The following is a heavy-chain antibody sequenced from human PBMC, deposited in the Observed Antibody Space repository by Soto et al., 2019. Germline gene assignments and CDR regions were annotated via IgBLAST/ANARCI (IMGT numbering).Heavy chain of an antibody. J-gene: IGHJ4*02. D-gene: IGHD1-26*01. V-gene: IGHV1-69*06. CDR3: ASERSAQYFDF. CDR2: IIPTFGTA. Sequence: QVQLVQSGIVVQRRGSSVKVSCQASGGSFSSHGMAWVRQAPGQGLEWMGGIIPTFGTATYAPKFQGRVTITADKSTNTAYMELSSLRSEDTAVYYCASERSAQYFDFWGQGTLITVSS. CDR1: GGSFSSHG.